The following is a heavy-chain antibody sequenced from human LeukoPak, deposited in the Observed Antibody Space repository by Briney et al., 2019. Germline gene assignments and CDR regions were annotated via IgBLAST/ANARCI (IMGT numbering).Heavy chain of an antibody. Sequence: SETLSLTCTVSGGSVSSGSYYWSWIRQPPGTGLEWIGYIYYSGSTNYNPSLKSRVTISVDTSKNQFSLKLSSVTAADTAVYYCARDDGRYYDFWSGYLPNAFDIWGQGTMVTVSS. CDR2: IYYSGST. CDR3: ARDDGRYYDFWSGYLPNAFDI. V-gene: IGHV4-61*01. J-gene: IGHJ3*02. CDR1: GGSVSSGSYY. D-gene: IGHD3-3*01.